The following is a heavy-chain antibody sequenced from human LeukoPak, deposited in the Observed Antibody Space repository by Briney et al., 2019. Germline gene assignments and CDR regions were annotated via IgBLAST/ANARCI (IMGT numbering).Heavy chain of an antibody. J-gene: IGHJ4*02. CDR3: ARDGVFRSSAPDY. Sequence: GGSLRLSCAAARFTFSIYWMSWVRQAPGKGLEWVANIKQDGSEKYYVGSVKGRFTISRDNAKNSLYLQMNSLRAEDTAVYYCARDGVFRSSAPDYWGQGTLVTVSS. CDR1: RFTFSIYW. CDR2: IKQDGSEK. D-gene: IGHD6-6*01. V-gene: IGHV3-7*01.